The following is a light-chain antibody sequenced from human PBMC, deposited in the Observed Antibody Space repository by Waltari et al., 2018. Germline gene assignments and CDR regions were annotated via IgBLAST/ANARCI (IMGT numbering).Light chain of an antibody. Sequence: QSALTQPPSVSTSLGQSVTISCTGTSSAIGGYNGVPWYQKHSGRAPRLLIYEVSKRPSGVSDRFSGSKSGNTASLTISGLQAEDEADYFCGSFMTGSTYIFGVGTRLTVL. CDR1: SSAIGGYNG. CDR2: EVS. J-gene: IGLJ1*01. CDR3: GSFMTGSTYI. V-gene: IGLV2-18*02.